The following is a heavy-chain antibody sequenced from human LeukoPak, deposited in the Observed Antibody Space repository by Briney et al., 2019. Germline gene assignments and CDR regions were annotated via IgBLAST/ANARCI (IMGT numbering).Heavy chain of an antibody. J-gene: IGHJ3*02. CDR1: GFTFSNYW. CDR3: ARDLAYAFDI. CDR2: IKEDGSEK. Sequence: GGSLRLSCAASGFTFSNYWMRWVRQAPGKGLEWVANIKEDGSEKYYVGSVKGRLTISRDNAKNSLFLQMNSLRAEDTAVYYCARDLAYAFDIWGQGTMVTVSS. V-gene: IGHV3-7*01.